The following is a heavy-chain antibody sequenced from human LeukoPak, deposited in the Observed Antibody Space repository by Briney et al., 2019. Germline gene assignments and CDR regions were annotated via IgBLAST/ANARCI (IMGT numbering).Heavy chain of an antibody. V-gene: IGHV3-21*01. CDR2: ISTSSSYI. Sequence: GGSLRLSCAASGFTFNRYNMNWVRRAPGKGLEWVSSISTSSSYIYYADSVRGRFTISRDNARNSLYLQMNSLRAEDTAVYYCARDPYSGTYGDTYYYYMDVWGKGTTVTISS. J-gene: IGHJ6*03. CDR3: ARDPYSGTYGDTYYYYMDV. CDR1: GFTFNRYN. D-gene: IGHD1-26*01.